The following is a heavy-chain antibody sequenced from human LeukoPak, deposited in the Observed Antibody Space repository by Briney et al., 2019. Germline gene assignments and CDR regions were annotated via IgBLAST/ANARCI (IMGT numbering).Heavy chain of an antibody. D-gene: IGHD3-10*01. CDR2: IHYTGSM. CDR3: ARQLYTSGSYYAPIDV. CDR1: GGSISSSTYF. J-gene: IGHJ6*03. V-gene: IGHV4-39*01. Sequence: TSETLSLTCTVSGGSISSSTYFWGWIRQPPGKGLEWIASIHYTGSMYFNPSLKSRVTITIDTSNKQFSLKLTSVTAADTALYFCARQLYTSGSYYAPIDVWGKGTTVTISS.